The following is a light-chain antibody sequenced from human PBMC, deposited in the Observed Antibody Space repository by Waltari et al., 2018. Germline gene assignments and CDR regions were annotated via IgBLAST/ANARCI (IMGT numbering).Light chain of an antibody. CDR3: QQSYRTPELT. V-gene: IGKV1-39*01. CDR2: GAS. J-gene: IGKJ4*01. CDR1: QNISIY. Sequence: DIQMTQCPSSLSASVGDRVTITCRASQNISIYLNWYQQKPGKAPKVMIYGASSLQNGVPSRFSGSGSGTDFTLTIGSLQPEDFAIYYCQQSYRTPELTFGGGTRVEI.